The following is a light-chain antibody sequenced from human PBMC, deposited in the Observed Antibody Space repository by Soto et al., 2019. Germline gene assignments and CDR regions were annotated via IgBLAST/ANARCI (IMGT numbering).Light chain of an antibody. CDR3: QQYDNIPLT. V-gene: IGKV1-33*01. CDR2: DAS. J-gene: IGKJ4*01. Sequence: DVQMTQSPSSLSASVGDRVTITCQASEGIKKYLSWYQQKPGKAPQLLIFDASNLETGVPSRFSGSGSGTHFTVTISIRQYVDIGTNFCQQYDNIPLTFGGGTKVEIK. CDR1: EGIKKY.